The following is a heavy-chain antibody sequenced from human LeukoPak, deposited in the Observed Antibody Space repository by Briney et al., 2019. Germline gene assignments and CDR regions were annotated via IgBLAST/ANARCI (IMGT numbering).Heavy chain of an antibody. Sequence: PGGSLRLSCAASGFTFSSYAMHWVRQAPGKGLEWVAVISYDGSNKYYADSVKGRFTISRDNSKNTLYLQMNSLRAEDTAVYYCARDEDIVVVVAARFDYGGQGTLVTVS. D-gene: IGHD2-15*01. CDR2: ISYDGSNK. V-gene: IGHV3-30*04. J-gene: IGHJ4*02. CDR3: ARDEDIVVVVAARFDY. CDR1: GFTFSSYA.